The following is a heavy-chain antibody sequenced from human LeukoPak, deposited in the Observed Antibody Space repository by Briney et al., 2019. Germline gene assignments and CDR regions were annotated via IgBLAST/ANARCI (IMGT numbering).Heavy chain of an antibody. J-gene: IGHJ4*02. CDR2: IIPIFGTA. V-gene: IGHV1-69*06. D-gene: IGHD3-22*01. Sequence: GASVKVSCKASGGTFSSYAISWVRQAPGQGLEWMGGIIPIFGTANYAQKFQGRVTITADKSTSTAYMELSSLRSEDTAVYYCARLPYYDSSGYYYVGYWGQGTLVTVSS. CDR1: GGTFSSYA. CDR3: ARLPYYDSSGYYYVGY.